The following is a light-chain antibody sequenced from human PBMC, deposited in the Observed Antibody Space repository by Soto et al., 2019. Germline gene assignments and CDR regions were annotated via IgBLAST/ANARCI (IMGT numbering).Light chain of an antibody. J-gene: IGLJ1*01. CDR3: SSYTSSGTLVV. Sequence: QSVLTQPASVYGSPGQSITISCTGTRSDVGGSKYVSWYQQYPGHAPKVMIYEVSDRPAGVSNRFSGSKSGHTASLTISGLQAEDGAYYYCSSYTSSGTLVVFGSGTKLTVL. CDR1: RSDVGGSKY. V-gene: IGLV2-14*01. CDR2: EVS.